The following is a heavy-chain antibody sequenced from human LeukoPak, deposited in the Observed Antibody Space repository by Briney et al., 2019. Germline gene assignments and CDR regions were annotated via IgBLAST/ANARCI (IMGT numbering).Heavy chain of an antibody. Sequence: GGSLRLSCAASGFTFSSYGMHWVRQAPGKGLEWVAYIRFDGSNNYYADSLKGRFTISRDNSKNTLYLQMNSLGVGDTAVYSCARGGVNYASDYWGQGTLVTVSS. V-gene: IGHV3-30*02. D-gene: IGHD1-7*01. CDR3: ARGGVNYASDY. CDR1: GFTFSSYG. CDR2: IRFDGSNN. J-gene: IGHJ4*02.